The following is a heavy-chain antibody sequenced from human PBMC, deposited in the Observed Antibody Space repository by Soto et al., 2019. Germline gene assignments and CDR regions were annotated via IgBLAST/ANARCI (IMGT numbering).Heavy chain of an antibody. D-gene: IGHD3-10*01. CDR1: GGSISSSNW. J-gene: IGHJ4*02. CDR2: IYHSGST. CDR3: ARDKITCLFDY. V-gene: IGHV4-4*02. Sequence: PSETLSLTCAVSGGSISSSNWWSWVRQPPGKGLEWIGEIYHSGSTNYNPSLKSRVTISVDTSKNQFSLKLTSVTAADTAVYYCARDKITCLFDYWGQGTLVTVS.